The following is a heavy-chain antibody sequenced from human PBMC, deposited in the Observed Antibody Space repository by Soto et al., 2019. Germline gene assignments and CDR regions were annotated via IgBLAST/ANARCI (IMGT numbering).Heavy chain of an antibody. CDR2: ISGSGGRT. Sequence: GGSLRLSCAASGFTFSNYGMSWVRQAPGKGLEWVPSISGSGGRTYYADSVKGRFTISRDNSKNTLYLQTDSLRAEDTAFYYCAKSDCSGGSCYFPFDCWGQGTLVTVS. J-gene: IGHJ4*02. V-gene: IGHV3-23*01. CDR1: GFTFSNYG. CDR3: AKSDCSGGSCYFPFDC. D-gene: IGHD2-15*01.